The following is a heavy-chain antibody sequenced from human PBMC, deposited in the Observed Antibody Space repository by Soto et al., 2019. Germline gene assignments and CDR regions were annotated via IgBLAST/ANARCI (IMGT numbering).Heavy chain of an antibody. D-gene: IGHD5-18*01. V-gene: IGHV3-11*04. CDR1: GFTFRDYY. CDR3: AKREGNTYGLFH. CDR2: IGSSGDST. Sequence: GGSLRLSCAASGFTFRDYYMSWIRQAPGKGLECISYIGSSGDSTDYAASVKGRFTISRDNAKNTLYLQMNSLTAEDTAVYYCAKREGNTYGLFHWGQGTLVTVSS. J-gene: IGHJ4*02.